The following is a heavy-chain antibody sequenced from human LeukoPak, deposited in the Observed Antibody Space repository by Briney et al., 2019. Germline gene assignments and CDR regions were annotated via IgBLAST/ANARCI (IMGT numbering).Heavy chain of an antibody. CDR3: TVDASPPLFDY. Sequence: GGSLRLSCTASGFTFGDYAMSWVRQAPGKGLEWVGFIRSKAYGGTTEYAASVKGRFTISRDDSKSIAYLQMNSLKIEDTAVYYCTVDASPPLFDYWGQGTLVTVSS. V-gene: IGHV3-49*04. D-gene: IGHD2-2*01. CDR2: IRSKAYGGTT. J-gene: IGHJ4*02. CDR1: GFTFGDYA.